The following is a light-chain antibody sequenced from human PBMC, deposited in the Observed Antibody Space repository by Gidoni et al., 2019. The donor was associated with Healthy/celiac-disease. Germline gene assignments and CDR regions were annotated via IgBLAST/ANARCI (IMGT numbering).Light chain of an antibody. CDR3: QQRSNWPPFT. J-gene: IGKJ3*01. CDR2: DAS. Sequence: EIVLTQSPATLSLSPGERATLSCRASQSVSSYLAWYQQKPGQAPRLLIYDASNRATGIPARFSGSGSGTDFALTISSLGPEDFAVYYCQQRSNWPPFTFGPXTKVDIK. V-gene: IGKV3-11*01. CDR1: QSVSSY.